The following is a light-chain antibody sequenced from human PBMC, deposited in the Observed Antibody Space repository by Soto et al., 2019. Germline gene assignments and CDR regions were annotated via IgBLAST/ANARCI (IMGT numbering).Light chain of an antibody. V-gene: IGKV3-15*01. CDR2: AAS. CDR1: QRVSSH. CDR3: QQYQTWPFP. J-gene: IGKJ2*01. Sequence: EIVMTQSPATLSVSPGEGATLSYRANQRVSSHLAWYQHKPGQAPRLLIHAASTRAPGIPARFSGSGSGTEFTLTISSLQSEDFAVYYCQQYQTWPFPFGQGTKLEIK.